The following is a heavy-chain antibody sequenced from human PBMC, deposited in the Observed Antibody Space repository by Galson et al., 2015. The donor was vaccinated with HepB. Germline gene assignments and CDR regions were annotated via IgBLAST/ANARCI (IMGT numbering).Heavy chain of an antibody. CDR3: ARGALVVVVGATQNNWFAP. CDR1: GYNFPTYP. Sequence: SVKVSCKASGYNFPTYPITWVRQAPGQGLEWMGWINTYNQNTNYAQHLQGRVTMTTDTSTSTAYMELRSLRSDDTAVYYCARGALVVVVGATQNNWFAPWGQGTLITVSS. J-gene: IGHJ5*02. D-gene: IGHD2-15*01. V-gene: IGHV1-18*01. CDR2: INTYNQNT.